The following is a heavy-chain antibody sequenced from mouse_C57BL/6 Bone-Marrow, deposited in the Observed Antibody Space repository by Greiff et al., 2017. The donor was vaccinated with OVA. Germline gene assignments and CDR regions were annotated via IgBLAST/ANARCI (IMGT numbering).Heavy chain of an antibody. Sequence: VKLMESGPGLVQPSQSLSITCTVSGFSLPSSGVHWVRQSPGTGLELLGVIWSCGSTDYNAAFISRLSISKDNSKSQVFFKMNSLQADDTAIYYCARNLGLLRYFDVWGTGTTVTVSS. CDR1: GFSLPSSG. V-gene: IGHV2-2*01. CDR3: ARNLGLLRYFDV. J-gene: IGHJ1*03. CDR2: IWSCGST. D-gene: IGHD2-3*01.